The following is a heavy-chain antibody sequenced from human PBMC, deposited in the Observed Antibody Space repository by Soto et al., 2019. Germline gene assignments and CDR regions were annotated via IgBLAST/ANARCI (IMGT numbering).Heavy chain of an antibody. V-gene: IGHV1-8*01. Sequence: HATGKGLEWMGWMNPNSGNTGYAQKFQGRVTMTRNTSISTAYMELSSLRSEDTAVYYRARDNWFDPWGQRTLVPVSS. CDR2: MNPNSGNT. CDR3: ARDNWFDP. J-gene: IGHJ5*02.